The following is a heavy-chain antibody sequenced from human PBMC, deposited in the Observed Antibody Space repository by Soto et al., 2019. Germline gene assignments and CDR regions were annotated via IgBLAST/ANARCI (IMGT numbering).Heavy chain of an antibody. CDR1: GGSFSGYY. D-gene: IGHD6-13*01. CDR2: INHSGST. CDR3: ARNERVLAAAGTEQPRSNWFDP. V-gene: IGHV4-34*01. Sequence: SETLSLTCAVYGGSFSGYYWSWIRQPPGKGLEWIGEINHSGSTNYNPSLKSRVTISVDTSKNQFSLNLSSVTAADTAVYYCARNERVLAAAGTEQPRSNWFDPWGQGTLVTVSS. J-gene: IGHJ5*02.